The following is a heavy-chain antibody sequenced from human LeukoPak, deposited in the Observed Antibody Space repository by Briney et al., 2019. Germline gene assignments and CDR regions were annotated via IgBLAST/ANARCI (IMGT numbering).Heavy chain of an antibody. CDR2: IKEDGSES. V-gene: IGHV3-7*01. Sequence: GGSLRLSCAASGFNFGEFWMAWVRQTPGMGLEWVADIKEDGSESFYVDSVKGRFTISRDNSKNSLDLQMNSLRAEDTAVYYCAGRLAVTGRGFDYWGQGTLVTVS. CDR3: AGRLAVTGRGFDY. D-gene: IGHD6-19*01. J-gene: IGHJ4*02. CDR1: GFNFGEFW.